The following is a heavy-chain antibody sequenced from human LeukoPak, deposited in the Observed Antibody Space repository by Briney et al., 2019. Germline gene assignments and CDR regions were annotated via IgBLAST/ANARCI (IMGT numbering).Heavy chain of an antibody. D-gene: IGHD2-21*02. Sequence: SETLSLTCSVSGDSFSSSSYYWGWIRQPPGKGPEWIGSIYYIGSTFYNPSLKSRVTISIDTSKNQFSLKLSSVTAADTAVYYCARDLASCAGDCYSDGFDYWGQGALVTVSS. CDR1: GDSFSSSSYY. CDR2: IYYIGST. J-gene: IGHJ4*02. V-gene: IGHV4-39*07. CDR3: ARDLASCAGDCYSDGFDY.